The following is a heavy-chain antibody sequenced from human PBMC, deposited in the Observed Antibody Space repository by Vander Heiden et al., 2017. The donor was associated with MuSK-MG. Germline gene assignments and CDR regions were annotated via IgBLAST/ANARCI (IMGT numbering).Heavy chain of an antibody. CDR2: IIPNFGTA. CDR1: GGSFSSYA. Sequence: QVQLVQSGDEVNKPGSSLKVSCMASGGSFSSYAISWVRQAPGQGLEWRGGIIPNFGTANYAKKFQGRVTITADESTSTAYMELSSLRSEDTAVYYCARRAYCGGDCSAYYYYYYMDVWGKGTTVTVSS. D-gene: IGHD2-21*01. CDR3: ARRAYCGGDCSAYYYYYYMDV. V-gene: IGHV1-69*01. J-gene: IGHJ6*03.